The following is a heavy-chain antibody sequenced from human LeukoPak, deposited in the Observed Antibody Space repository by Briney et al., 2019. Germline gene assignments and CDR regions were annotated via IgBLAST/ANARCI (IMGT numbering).Heavy chain of an antibody. CDR1: GGSISNYY. CDR2: IYYSGST. D-gene: IGHD1-26*01. V-gene: IGHV4-59*01. J-gene: IGHJ5*02. Sequence: SETLSLTCTVSGGSISNYYWSWIRQPPGKGLEWIGYIYYSGSTNYNPSLKSRVTISVDTSKNQFSLKLSSVTAADTAVYYCARDHAEEWERGWFDPWGQGTLVTVSS. CDR3: ARDHAEEWERGWFDP.